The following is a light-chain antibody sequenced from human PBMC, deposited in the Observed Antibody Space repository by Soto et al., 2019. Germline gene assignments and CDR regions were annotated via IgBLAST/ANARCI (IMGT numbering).Light chain of an antibody. Sequence: PGQSITISCTGTSSDVGGYNYVSWYQQHPGKAPKLMIYEVTNRPSGVSNRFSGSKSGNTASLTISGLQAEDEADYYCSSYTSRSTLVFGTGTKVTVL. CDR3: SSYTSRSTLV. V-gene: IGLV2-14*01. CDR2: EVT. J-gene: IGLJ1*01. CDR1: SSDVGGYNY.